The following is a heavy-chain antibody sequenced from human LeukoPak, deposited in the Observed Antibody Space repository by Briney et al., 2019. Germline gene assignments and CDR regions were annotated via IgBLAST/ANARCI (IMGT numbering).Heavy chain of an antibody. CDR1: GYRFIIFW. CDR3: ARHLNTSYYSGGGY. J-gene: IGHJ4*02. V-gene: IGHV5-51*01. CDR2: IYPGDADT. Sequence: GGSLKITCQGSGYRFIIFWIGWVGKMPGKGLSWMGIIYPGDADTRYSTSFQGQVTISADKSINTAYLQWSSLKASDTAMYYCARHLNTSYYSGGGYWGQGTLVTVSS. D-gene: IGHD3-10*01.